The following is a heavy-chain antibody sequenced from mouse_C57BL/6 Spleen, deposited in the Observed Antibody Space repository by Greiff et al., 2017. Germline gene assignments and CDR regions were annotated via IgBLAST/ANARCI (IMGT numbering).Heavy chain of an antibody. CDR1: GYTFTSYW. Sequence: VQLQQPGAELVKPGASVKMSCKASGYTFTSYWITWVKQRPGQGLEWIGDIYPGSGSTNYNEKFKSKATLTVDTSSSTAYMQLSSLTSEDSAVYYCAREGVVATGNDVWGTGTTVTVSS. V-gene: IGHV1-55*01. CDR2: IYPGSGST. J-gene: IGHJ1*03. CDR3: AREGVVATGNDV. D-gene: IGHD1-1*01.